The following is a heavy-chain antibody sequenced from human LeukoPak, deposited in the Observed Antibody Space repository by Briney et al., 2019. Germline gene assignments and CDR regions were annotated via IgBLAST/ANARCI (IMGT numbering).Heavy chain of an antibody. CDR1: GGSVSSSSYY. D-gene: IGHD3-22*01. Sequence: SETLSLTCTVSGGSVSSSSYYWGWIRQPPGKGLEWIGSMYYTGSTYYNPSLKSRVTISVDTSKNQFSLKLSSVTAADTAVYYCARHVGYYDTTGDFRDYWGQGTLVTVSS. J-gene: IGHJ4*02. CDR2: MYYTGST. CDR3: ARHVGYYDTTGDFRDY. V-gene: IGHV4-39*01.